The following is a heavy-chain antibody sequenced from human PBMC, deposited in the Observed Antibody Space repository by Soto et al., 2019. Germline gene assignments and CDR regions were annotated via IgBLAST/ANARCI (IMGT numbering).Heavy chain of an antibody. CDR3: AKVNTPAAAEYFHC. Sequence: GGSLRLSCAASGFTFSSYALSWVRQAPGKGLEWVSAISGSGGSTYYAASVKGRFTISRDNSKSTLYLQMNSLRAEDTAAYYCAKVNTPAAAEYFHCGGQGTLVNVSS. J-gene: IGHJ1*01. CDR1: GFTFSSYA. D-gene: IGHD2-15*01. V-gene: IGHV3-23*01. CDR2: ISGSGGST.